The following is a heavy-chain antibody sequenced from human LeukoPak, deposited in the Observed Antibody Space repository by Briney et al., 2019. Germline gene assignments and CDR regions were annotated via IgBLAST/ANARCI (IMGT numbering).Heavy chain of an antibody. Sequence: PSETLSLTCTVSGYSISSGCYWGWIRQPPGKGLEWIGSIYHSGSTYYNPSLKSRVTISVDTSKNQFSLKLSSVTAADTAVYYCARVYALSITMIVVVDAFDIWGQGTMVTVSS. J-gene: IGHJ3*02. CDR3: ARVYALSITMIVVVDAFDI. CDR2: IYHSGST. CDR1: GYSISSGCY. V-gene: IGHV4-38-2*02. D-gene: IGHD3-22*01.